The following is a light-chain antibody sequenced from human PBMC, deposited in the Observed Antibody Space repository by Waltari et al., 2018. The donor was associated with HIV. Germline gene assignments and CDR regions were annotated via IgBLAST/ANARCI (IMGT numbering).Light chain of an antibody. V-gene: IGLV3-1*01. CDR1: KLGAKY. CDR3: QAWDSSTVV. J-gene: IGLJ2*01. CDR2: QDS. Sequence: SYELTQPPSVSVFPGQTASITCSGDKLGAKYACWYQQKPGQSPVLVIYQDSKRPSGIPERFSGSNSGNTATLTISGTQAMDEADYYCQAWDSSTVVFGGGTKLTVL.